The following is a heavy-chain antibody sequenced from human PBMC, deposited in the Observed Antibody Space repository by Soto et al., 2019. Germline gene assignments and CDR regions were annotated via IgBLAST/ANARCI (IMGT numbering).Heavy chain of an antibody. CDR2: IYYSGST. V-gene: IGHV4-31*03. CDR3: ARLHCSTSSRVGGAFDI. J-gene: IGHJ3*02. D-gene: IGHD2-2*01. CDR1: GDSIGSSGYF. Sequence: SETLSLTCTVSGDSIGSSGYFWSWIRQHPGKGLEWIGYIYYSGSTYYNPSLKSRLTISVDTSKNQFSLKLSSVTAADSAVYYCARLHCSTSSRVGGAFDIWGQGTMVTVSS.